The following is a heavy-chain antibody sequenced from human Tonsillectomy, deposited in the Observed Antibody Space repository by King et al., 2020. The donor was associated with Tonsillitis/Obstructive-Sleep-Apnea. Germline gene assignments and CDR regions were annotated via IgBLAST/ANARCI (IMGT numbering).Heavy chain of an antibody. CDR3: ARDLPRYSRGWYGSMDV. CDR1: GFTFSSYA. D-gene: IGHD6-19*01. CDR2: ISYDGSNK. Sequence: VQLVESGGGVVQPGRSLRLSCAASGFTFSSYAMHWVRQAPGKGLEWVAVISYDGSNKYYADSVKGRFTISRGNSKNTLYLQMNSLRAEDTAVYYCARDLPRYSRGWYGSMDVWGKGTTVTVSS. V-gene: IGHV3-30*01. J-gene: IGHJ6*03.